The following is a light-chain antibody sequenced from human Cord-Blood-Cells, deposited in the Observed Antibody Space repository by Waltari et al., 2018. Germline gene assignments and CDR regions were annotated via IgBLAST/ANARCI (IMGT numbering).Light chain of an antibody. CDR2: EGR. V-gene: IGLV2-23*01. J-gene: IGLJ1*01. CDR3: CSYAGSSTYV. Sequence: QSALPQPASVSGSPGQSITISCTGTSSDVGSYNLVSWYQQPPGKAPKLMIYEGRKRPSGVSNRFSGSKSGNTASLTISGLQAEDEADYYCCSYAGSSTYVFGTGTKVTVL. CDR1: SSDVGSYNL.